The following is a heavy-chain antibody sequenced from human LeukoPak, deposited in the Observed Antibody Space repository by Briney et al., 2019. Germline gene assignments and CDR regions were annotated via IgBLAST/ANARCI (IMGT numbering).Heavy chain of an antibody. D-gene: IGHD5-12*01. CDR3: VKELRSHTGWPFDY. Sequence: GGSLRLSCAASGFTFSNYAMSWVRQAPGRGLEWVSAISGSGGRTYYVDSVKGRFTISRDNSRNTLYLQVNSLTAEDTAIYYCVKELRSHTGWPFDYWGQGTLVTVSS. V-gene: IGHV3-23*01. J-gene: IGHJ4*02. CDR1: GFTFSNYA. CDR2: ISGSGGRT.